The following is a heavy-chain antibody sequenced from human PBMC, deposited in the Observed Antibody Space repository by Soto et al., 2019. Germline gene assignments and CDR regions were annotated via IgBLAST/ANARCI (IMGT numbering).Heavy chain of an antibody. V-gene: IGHV4-59*01. CDR3: ARAYGGYADY. D-gene: IGHD5-12*01. J-gene: IGHJ4*02. CDR2: MYYSGST. CDR1: GGSISSYY. Sequence: QVQLQESGPGLVKPSESLSLTYTVSGGSISSYYWSWIRQPPGKGLEWIGYMYYSGSTNYNPSLKSRVTISVDTSKNQFSLKLSSVTAADTAVYYCARAYGGYADYWGQGALVTVSS.